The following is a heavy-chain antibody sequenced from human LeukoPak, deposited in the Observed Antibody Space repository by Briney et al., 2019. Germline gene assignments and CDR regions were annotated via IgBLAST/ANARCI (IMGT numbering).Heavy chain of an antibody. CDR2: IYSDGST. D-gene: IGHD3-10*01. J-gene: IGHJ4*02. CDR3: ASLRLWFGGRYFDY. Sequence: GGSLRLSCAASGFTVSSNYMSWVRQAPGKGLEWVSEIYSDGSTYYAASVKGRFSISRHNSKNTVYLQMNSLRAEDTAVYYCASLRLWFGGRYFDYWGQGTLVTVSS. V-gene: IGHV3-53*01. CDR1: GFTVSSNY.